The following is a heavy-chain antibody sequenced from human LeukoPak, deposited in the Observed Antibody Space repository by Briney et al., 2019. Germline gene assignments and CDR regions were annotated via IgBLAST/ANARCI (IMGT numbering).Heavy chain of an antibody. CDR2: ISAGGGTT. J-gene: IGHJ4*01. D-gene: IGHD3-10*01. CDR1: GFTFSSYT. V-gene: IGHV3-23*01. Sequence: GGSLRLSCAACGFTFSSYTMSWVRQAPGKGLEWVSGISAGGGTTYYTDSVKGQFTISRDNSKNTVYLQMNSLRAEDTAVYYCAKHHYYGSGNSDFDYWGQGTLVTVSS. CDR3: AKHHYYGSGNSDFDY.